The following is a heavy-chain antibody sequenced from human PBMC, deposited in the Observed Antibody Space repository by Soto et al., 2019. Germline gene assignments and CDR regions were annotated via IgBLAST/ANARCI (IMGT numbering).Heavy chain of an antibody. CDR1: GYTFTSYG. CDR2: ISAYNGNT. J-gene: IGHJ4*02. CDR3: ARDQEYHLLPTGSDFDY. V-gene: IGHV1-18*01. Sequence: QVQLVQSGAEVKKPGASVKVSCKASGYTFTSYGISWVRQAPGQGLEWMGWISAYNGNTNYAQKLQGRVTMTTDTSTSTAYMELRSLRSDDTAVYYCARDQEYHLLPTGSDFDYWGQGTLVTVSS. D-gene: IGHD2-2*01.